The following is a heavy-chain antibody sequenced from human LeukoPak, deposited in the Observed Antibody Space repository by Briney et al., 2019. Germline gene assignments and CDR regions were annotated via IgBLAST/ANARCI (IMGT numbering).Heavy chain of an antibody. Sequence: GASVKVSCKASGYTFTSYAMHWVRQAPGQRLEWMGWINAGNGNTKYSQKFQGRVTITRDTSASTAYMELSSLRSEDTAAYYCARAPTYYYDSSGSGGEDYWGQGTLVTVSS. CDR1: GYTFTSYA. D-gene: IGHD3-22*01. J-gene: IGHJ4*02. V-gene: IGHV1-3*01. CDR2: INAGNGNT. CDR3: ARAPTYYYDSSGSGGEDY.